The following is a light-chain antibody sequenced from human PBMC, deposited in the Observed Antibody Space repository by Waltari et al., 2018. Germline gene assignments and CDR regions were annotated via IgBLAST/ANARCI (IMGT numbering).Light chain of an antibody. Sequence: DIQMTQSPSTLSASVGDRVTITCRASQSIGGWLAWYQQKPGKAPELLISKTSSLEGGVPSRFSGSGSGTEFTLTISGLQPDDFATYFYQQYNSYPLIFGPGTKVDIK. CDR2: KTS. J-gene: IGKJ3*01. V-gene: IGKV1-5*03. CDR1: QSIGGW. CDR3: QQYNSYPLI.